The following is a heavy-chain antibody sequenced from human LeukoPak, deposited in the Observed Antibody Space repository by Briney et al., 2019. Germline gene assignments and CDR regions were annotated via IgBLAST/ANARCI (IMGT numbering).Heavy chain of an antibody. D-gene: IGHD4-17*01. Sequence: SETLSLTCAVYGGSFSGYYWSWIRQPAGKGLEWIGRIYTSGSTNYNPSLKSRVTISVDTSKNQFSLKLSSVTAADTAVYYCARASPYGDYDYWGQGTLVTVSS. J-gene: IGHJ4*02. CDR1: GGSFSGYY. V-gene: IGHV4-59*10. CDR2: IYTSGST. CDR3: ARASPYGDYDY.